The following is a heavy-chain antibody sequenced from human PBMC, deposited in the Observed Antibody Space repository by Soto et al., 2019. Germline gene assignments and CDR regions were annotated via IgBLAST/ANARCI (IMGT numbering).Heavy chain of an antibody. J-gene: IGHJ4*02. CDR1: GFTFSNAW. CDR3: TTVEFGITGTNDY. CDR2: IKSKTDGGTT. V-gene: IGHV3-15*07. D-gene: IGHD1-20*01. Sequence: GGSLRLSCAASGFTFSNAWMNWVRQAPGKGLEWVGRIKSKTDGGTTDYAAPVKGRFTISRVDSKNTLYLQMNSLKTEDTAVYYCTTVEFGITGTNDYWGQGTLVTVSS.